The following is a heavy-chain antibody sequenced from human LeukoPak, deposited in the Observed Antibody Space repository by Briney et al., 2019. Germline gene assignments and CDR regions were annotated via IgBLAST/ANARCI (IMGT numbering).Heavy chain of an antibody. CDR1: GYTFTSYY. CDR3: ATTGTISDFDY. D-gene: IGHD1-1*01. CDR2: INPSGGST. V-gene: IGHV1-46*01. Sequence: ASVKVSCKASGYTFTSYYMHWVRQAPGQGLEWMGIINPSGGSTSYAQKFQGRVTMTEDTSTDTAYMELSSLRSEDTAVYYCATTGTISDFDYWGQGTLVTVSS. J-gene: IGHJ4*02.